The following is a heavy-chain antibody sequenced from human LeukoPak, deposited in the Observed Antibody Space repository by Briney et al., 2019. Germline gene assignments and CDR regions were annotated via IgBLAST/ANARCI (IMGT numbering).Heavy chain of an antibody. V-gene: IGHV1-3*01. CDR3: ARGASMVTYGMDV. Sequence: ASVKVSCKASGYTFTSYAMHWVRQAPGQRLEWMGWINAGNGSTKYSQKFQGRVTITRDTSASTAYMELSSLRSEDTAVYYCARGASMVTYGMDVCGQGTTVTVSS. D-gene: IGHD5-18*01. CDR2: INAGNGST. CDR1: GYTFTSYA. J-gene: IGHJ6*02.